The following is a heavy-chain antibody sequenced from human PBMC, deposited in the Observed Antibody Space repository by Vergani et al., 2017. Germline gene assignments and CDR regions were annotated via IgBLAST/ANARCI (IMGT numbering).Heavy chain of an antibody. CDR2: IYYSGST. CDR1: GGSISSYY. CDR3: ARLVAGLHCGMDV. Sequence: QVQLQESGPGLVKPSETLSLTCTVSGGSISSYYRSWIRQPPGKGLEWIGYIYYSGSTNYNPSLKSRVTISVDTSKNQFSLKLSSVTAEDTAVYYCARLVAGLHCGMDVWGQGTTVTVSS. J-gene: IGHJ6*02. V-gene: IGHV4-59*08.